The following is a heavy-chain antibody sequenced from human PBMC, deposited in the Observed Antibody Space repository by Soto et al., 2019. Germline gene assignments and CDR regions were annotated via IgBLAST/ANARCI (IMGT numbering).Heavy chain of an antibody. V-gene: IGHV1-18*01. CDR2: ITPYNGNT. CDR3: ARDTSFYFDD. D-gene: IGHD2-2*01. J-gene: IGHJ4*02. Sequence: ASVKVSCKASNYTFITYGITWVRQAPGQGLEWVGWITPYNGNTNYGQNFQGRVTMTADTSTSTAYMELGSLTTDDTAVYYCARDTSFYFDDWGQGTRVTLAS. CDR1: NYTFITYG.